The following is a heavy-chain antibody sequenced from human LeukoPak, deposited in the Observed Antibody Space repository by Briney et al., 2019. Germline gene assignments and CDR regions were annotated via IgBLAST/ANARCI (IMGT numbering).Heavy chain of an antibody. V-gene: IGHV1-18*01. J-gene: IGHJ3*02. Sequence: ASVKVSCKASGYSFTSYGITWVRQAPGQGLEWMGWISAYNGNTKYVQNLQGRVTKTTDTSTSTAYMDLRSLRSDDTAIYYCARVIGFLSSSTSYGAGVFDIWGQGTMVTVSS. CDR1: GYSFTSYG. D-gene: IGHD6-13*01. CDR2: ISAYNGNT. CDR3: ARVIGFLSSSTSYGAGVFDI.